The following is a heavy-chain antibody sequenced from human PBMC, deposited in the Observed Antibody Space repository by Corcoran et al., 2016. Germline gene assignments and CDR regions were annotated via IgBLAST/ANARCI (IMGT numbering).Heavy chain of an antibody. CDR3: ARTNTVTTPEGYYGMDV. CDR1: GFTVSSNY. Sequence: EVQLVESGGGLIQPGGSLRLSCAASGFTVSSNYMSWVRQAPGKGLEWVSVIYSGGSTYYADSVKGRFTISRDNSKNTLYLQMNSLRAEDTAVYYCARTNTVTTPEGYYGMDVWGQGTTVTVSS. D-gene: IGHD4-4*01. V-gene: IGHV3-53*01. J-gene: IGHJ6*02. CDR2: IYSGGST.